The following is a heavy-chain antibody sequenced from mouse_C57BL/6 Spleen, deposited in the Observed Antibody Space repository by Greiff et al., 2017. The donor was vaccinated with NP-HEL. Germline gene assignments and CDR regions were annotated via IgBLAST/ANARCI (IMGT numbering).Heavy chain of an antibody. Sequence: VQLQQSDAELVKPGASVKISCKVSGYTFTDHTIHWMKQRPEQGLEWIGYIYPRDGSTKYNEKFKGKATLTADKSSSTAYMQLNSLTSEDSAVYFCARWAYGSSSLYYYAMDYWGQGTSVTVSS. D-gene: IGHD1-1*01. V-gene: IGHV1-78*01. CDR2: IYPRDGST. CDR1: GYTFTDHT. CDR3: ARWAYGSSSLYYYAMDY. J-gene: IGHJ4*01.